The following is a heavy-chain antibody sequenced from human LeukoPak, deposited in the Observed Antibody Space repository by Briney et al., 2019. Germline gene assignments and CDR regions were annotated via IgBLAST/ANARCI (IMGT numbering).Heavy chain of an antibody. CDR1: GFSLSTSGVG. CDR2: IYWDDDK. V-gene: IGHV2-5*02. Sequence: SGPTLVNPTQTLTLTCTFSGFSLSTSGVGVGWIRQPPGKALEWLALIYWDDDKRYSPSLKSRLTITKDTSKNQVVLTMTNMDPVDTATYYCAHRKLNANGIGLRFGGRDWWFDPWGQGTLVTVSS. J-gene: IGHJ5*02. CDR3: AHRKLNANGIGLRFGGRDWWFDP. D-gene: IGHD3-10*01.